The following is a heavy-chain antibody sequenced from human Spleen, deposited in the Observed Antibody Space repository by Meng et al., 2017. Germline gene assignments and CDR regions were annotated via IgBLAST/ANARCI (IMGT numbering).Heavy chain of an antibody. CDR1: GGSFSGYY. V-gene: IGHV4-34*01. Sequence: QVKLQQWGAGLLKPSETLSLTCAVYGGSFSGYYWSWIRQPPGKGLEWIGEINHSGSTNYNPSLKSRVTISVDTSKNQFSLKLSSVTAADTAVYYCARKGLGLGFDYWGQGTLVTVSS. D-gene: IGHD6-19*01. CDR3: ARKGLGLGFDY. J-gene: IGHJ4*02. CDR2: INHSGST.